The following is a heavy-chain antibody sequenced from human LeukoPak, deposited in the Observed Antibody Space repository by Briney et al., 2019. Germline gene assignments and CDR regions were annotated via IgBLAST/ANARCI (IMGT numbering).Heavy chain of an antibody. V-gene: IGHV3-7*01. J-gene: IGHJ4*02. D-gene: IGHD1/OR15-1a*01. CDR3: ARVPGITRYFDS. CDR2: RKQDGREK. Sequence: GASLRLSCAASGFTFTCCWMSWVRQTPGKGLEWASSRKQDGREKFYGDCVRGRFNISRDNAKSSLYLKLNSLRAEDTAVYYCARVPGITRYFDSWGQGILVTVSS. CDR1: GFTFTCCW.